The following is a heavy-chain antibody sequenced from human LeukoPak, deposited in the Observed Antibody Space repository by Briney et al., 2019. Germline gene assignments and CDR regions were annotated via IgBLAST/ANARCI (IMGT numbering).Heavy chain of an antibody. J-gene: IGHJ4*02. V-gene: IGHV3-11*01. CDR3: AKERKRSSSWYDY. CDR2: ISSSGSTI. Sequence: GGSLRLSCAASGFTFSDYYMSWIRQAPGKGLEWVSYISSSGSTIYYADSVKGRFTISRDNAKNSLYLQMNSLRAEDTAVYYCAKERKRSSSWYDYWGQGTLVTVSS. D-gene: IGHD6-13*01. CDR1: GFTFSDYY.